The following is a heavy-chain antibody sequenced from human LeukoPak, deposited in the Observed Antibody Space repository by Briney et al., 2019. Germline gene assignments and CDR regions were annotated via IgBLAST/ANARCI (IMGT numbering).Heavy chain of an antibody. CDR2: IYTSGST. V-gene: IGHV4-61*02. Sequence: SQTLSLTCTVSGGSISSGSYYWSWIRQPAGKGLEWIGRIYTSGSTNYNPSLKSRVTISVDTSKNQFSLKLSSVTAADTAVYYCARTDSSGYYFPFDYWGQGTLVTVSS. D-gene: IGHD3-22*01. CDR3: ARTDSSGYYFPFDY. CDR1: GGSISSGSYY. J-gene: IGHJ4*02.